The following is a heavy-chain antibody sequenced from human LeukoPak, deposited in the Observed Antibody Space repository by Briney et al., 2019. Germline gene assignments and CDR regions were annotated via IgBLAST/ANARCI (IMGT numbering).Heavy chain of an antibody. Sequence: SETLSLTSAVYGGSFSGYYWSWIPHPPGKGLEWIGEINNSGSTNTNPSLKSRVTISVDPSKNQFSLKLSSVTAADTAVYYCAILGLSIVVLPAADWGYYMDVWGKGATVTVSS. CDR1: GGSFSGYY. CDR3: AILGLSIVVLPAADWGYYMDV. V-gene: IGHV4-34*01. D-gene: IGHD2-2*01. J-gene: IGHJ6*03. CDR2: INNSGST.